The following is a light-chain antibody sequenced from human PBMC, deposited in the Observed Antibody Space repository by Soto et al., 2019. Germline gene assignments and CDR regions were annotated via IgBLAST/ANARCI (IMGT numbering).Light chain of an antibody. Sequence: DVQLTQSPSSLSASVGDRVTITCRASQGINNDLAWYQQKPGKVPNLLIYPSSTLQSGVPSRFSGSGSGTEFTLTISSLQSECVASYDWQKYNSVPTVGGGTKVEI. V-gene: IGKV1-27*01. CDR3: QKYNSVPT. CDR1: QGINND. CDR2: PSS. J-gene: IGKJ4*01.